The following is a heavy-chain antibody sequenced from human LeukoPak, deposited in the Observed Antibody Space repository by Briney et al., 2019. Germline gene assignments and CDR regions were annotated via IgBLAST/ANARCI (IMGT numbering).Heavy chain of an antibody. Sequence: GGSLRLSCAASGFTFDDYAMHWVRQAPGKGLEWVSGISWNSGSIGYADSVKGRFTISRDNAKNSLYLQMNSLKAEDTAVYYCARDFKQPGYWGQGTLVTVSS. V-gene: IGHV3-9*01. CDR3: ARDFKQPGY. D-gene: IGHD6-13*01. J-gene: IGHJ4*02. CDR1: GFTFDDYA. CDR2: ISWNSGSI.